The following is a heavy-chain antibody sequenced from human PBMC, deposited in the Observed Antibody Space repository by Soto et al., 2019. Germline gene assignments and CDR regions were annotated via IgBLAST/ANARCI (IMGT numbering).Heavy chain of an antibody. CDR2: ISGSGGSK. J-gene: IGHJ3*02. CDR1: GFTFSSYA. D-gene: IGHD3-22*01. V-gene: IGHV3-23*01. Sequence: PGGSLRLSCAASGFTFSSYAMSWVRQAPGKGLEWVSAISGSGGSKYYADSVKGRFTISRDNSKNTLYLQMNSLRAEDTAVYYCAKALYYPRTTWAFDIWGQGTMVTVSS. CDR3: AKALYYPRTTWAFDI.